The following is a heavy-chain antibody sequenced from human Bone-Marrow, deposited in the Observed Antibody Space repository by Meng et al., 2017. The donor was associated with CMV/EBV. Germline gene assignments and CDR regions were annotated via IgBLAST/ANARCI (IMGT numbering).Heavy chain of an antibody. D-gene: IGHD2-2*01. CDR2: IYYSGST. V-gene: IGHV4-39*01. J-gene: IGHJ4*02. CDR3: ARFLTGYCSSTSCLGYFDY. CDR1: GGSISSSSYY. Sequence: GSLRLSCTVSGGSISSSSYYWGWIRQPPGKGLEWIGSIYYSGSTYYNPSLKSRVTISIDTSKNQFSLKLSSVTAADTAVYYCARFLTGYCSSTSCLGYFDYWGQGTLVTVSS.